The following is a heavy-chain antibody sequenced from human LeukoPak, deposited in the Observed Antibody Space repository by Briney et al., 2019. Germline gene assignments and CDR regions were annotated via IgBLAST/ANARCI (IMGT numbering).Heavy chain of an antibody. J-gene: IGHJ4*02. D-gene: IGHD4-17*01. CDR1: GGSISSYY. V-gene: IGHV4-4*07. Sequence: SETLSLTCTVSGGSISSYYWSWIRQPAGKGLEWIGRIYTSGSTNYNPSLKSRVTMSVDTSKNQFSLKLSSVTAADTAVYYCARVGSVYGDYVPLFDYWGQGTLVTVSS. CDR2: IYTSGST. CDR3: ARVGSVYGDYVPLFDY.